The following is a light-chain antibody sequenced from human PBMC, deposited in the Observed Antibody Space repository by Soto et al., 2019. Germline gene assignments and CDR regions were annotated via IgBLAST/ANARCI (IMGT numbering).Light chain of an antibody. J-gene: IGKJ5*01. CDR2: DAS. CDR3: QQRNNWPIT. CDR1: QSVSSY. V-gene: IGKV3-11*01. Sequence: EIVLTQSPATLSLSPLERATLSCMASQSVSSYLALYQQKPGQAPRLLIYDASNRATGIPVRFSGSGSGTDFTLTISSLEPEDFALYYCQQRNNWPITFGQGTRLEIK.